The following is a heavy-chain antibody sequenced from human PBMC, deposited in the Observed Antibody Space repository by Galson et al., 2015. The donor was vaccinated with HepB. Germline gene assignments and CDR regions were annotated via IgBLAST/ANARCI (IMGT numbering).Heavy chain of an antibody. CDR2: ISWNGGTI. V-gene: IGHV3-9*01. J-gene: IGHJ4*02. D-gene: IGHD3-10*01. CDR1: GFTFYDYA. CDR3: AKAPRGSYYVTYFDL. Sequence: SLRLSCAASGFTFYDYAMHWVRQVPGKGPEWVAGISWNGGTITYADSVKGRFTISRDNAKNSLRLQMSSLRVEDTAFYFCAKAPRGSYYVTYFDLWGRGTLVTVSS.